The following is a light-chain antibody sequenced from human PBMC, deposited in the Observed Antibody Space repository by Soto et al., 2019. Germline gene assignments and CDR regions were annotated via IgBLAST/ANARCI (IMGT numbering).Light chain of an antibody. V-gene: IGKV3-11*01. J-gene: IGKJ5*01. CDR1: QSVSSA. CDR3: QQRSNWPAMIT. Sequence: EIVLTQSPATLSLSPGERATLSCRASQSVSSALAWYLQKPGQAPRLLIYDTSTRAAGIPVRFSGSGSGTDFTLTISSPEPEDFAVYYCQQRSNWPAMITFGQGTRLEIK. CDR2: DTS.